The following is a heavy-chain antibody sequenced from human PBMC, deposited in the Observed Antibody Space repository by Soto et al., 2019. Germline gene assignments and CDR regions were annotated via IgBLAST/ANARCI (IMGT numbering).Heavy chain of an antibody. D-gene: IGHD3-10*01. J-gene: IGHJ4*02. CDR1: GFSFSNAW. CDR3: TTELYYYGSGSYYSGY. CDR2: IKSKTDGGTT. V-gene: IGHV3-15*07. Sequence: GGSLRLSCAASGFSFSNAWMNWVRQAPGKGLEWVGRIKSKTDGGTTDYAAPVKGRFTISRDDSKNTLFLQMNSLTTEDTAVYYCTTELYYYGSGSYYSGYWGQGTLVTVSS.